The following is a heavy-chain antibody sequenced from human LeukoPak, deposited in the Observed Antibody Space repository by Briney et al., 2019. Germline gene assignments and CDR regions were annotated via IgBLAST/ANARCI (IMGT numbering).Heavy chain of an antibody. V-gene: IGHV3-23*01. D-gene: IGHD5-12*01. J-gene: IGHJ4*02. Sequence: SGGSLRLSCAASGFTFSSYAMSWVRQAPGKGLEWVSSISNSGGRTFYTDSVKGRFTISRDNSKITLYLQMSSLRAEDTAVYYCAKSYNGYESKPDYWGQGTLVTVSS. CDR2: ISNSGGRT. CDR1: GFTFSSYA. CDR3: AKSYNGYESKPDY.